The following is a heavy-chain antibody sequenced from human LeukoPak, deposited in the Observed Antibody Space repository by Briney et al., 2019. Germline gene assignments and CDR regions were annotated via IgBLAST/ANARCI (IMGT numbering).Heavy chain of an antibody. D-gene: IGHD3-22*01. CDR3: ASRDYYDSSGYYGDY. Sequence: SETLSLTCAVYGGSFSGYYWSWIRQPPGKGLEWIGEINHSGSTNYNPSLKSQVTISVDTSKNQFSLKLSSVTAADTAVYYCASRDYYDSSGYYGDYWGQGTLVTVSS. V-gene: IGHV4-34*01. J-gene: IGHJ4*02. CDR2: INHSGST. CDR1: GGSFSGYY.